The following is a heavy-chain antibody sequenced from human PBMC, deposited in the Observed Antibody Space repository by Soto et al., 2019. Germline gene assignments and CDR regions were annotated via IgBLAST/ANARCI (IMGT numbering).Heavy chain of an antibody. D-gene: IGHD3-3*01. J-gene: IGHJ6*02. CDR3: TTQSVGPTIFGVPSDYYYYGMDV. CDR1: GFIFSNAW. Sequence: GGSLRLSCAVSGFIFSNAWMNWVRQAPGKGLEWVGRIKSKSDGGTTDYAAPVRGRFTISRDDSKNMLYLQMNSMKAEDTAVYYCTTQSVGPTIFGVPSDYYYYGMDVWGQGTTVTVSS. V-gene: IGHV3-15*07. CDR2: IKSKSDGGTT.